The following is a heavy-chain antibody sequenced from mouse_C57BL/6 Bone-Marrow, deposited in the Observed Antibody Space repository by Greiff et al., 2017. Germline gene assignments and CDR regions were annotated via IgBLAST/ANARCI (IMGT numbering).Heavy chain of an antibody. CDR3: ARWYYSNIYYAMDC. CDR2: IYPGSGNT. CDR1: GYTFTDYY. V-gene: IGHV1-76*01. J-gene: IGHJ4*01. D-gene: IGHD2-5*01. Sequence: QVQLKESGAELVRPGASVKLSCKASGYTFTDYYINWVKQRPGQGLEWIARIYPGSGNTYYNEKFKGKATLTAEKSSSTAYMQLSSLTSEDSAVYFCARWYYSNIYYAMDCWGQGASVTVSS.